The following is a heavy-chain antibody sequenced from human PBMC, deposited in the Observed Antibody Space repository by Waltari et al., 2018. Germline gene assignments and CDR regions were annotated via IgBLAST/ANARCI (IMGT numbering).Heavy chain of an antibody. D-gene: IGHD6-19*01. CDR3: ARRQWLGHGNWYFDL. J-gene: IGHJ2*01. Sequence: QVQLVQSGAEVKKPGSSVKVSCKASGGTFSSYAISWVRQAPGQGLEWMGGIIPIFGTANYAQKFQGRVTITADKATSTAYMELSSLRSEDTAVYYCARRQWLGHGNWYFDLWGRGTLVTVSS. CDR2: IIPIFGTA. CDR1: GGTFSSYA. V-gene: IGHV1-69*14.